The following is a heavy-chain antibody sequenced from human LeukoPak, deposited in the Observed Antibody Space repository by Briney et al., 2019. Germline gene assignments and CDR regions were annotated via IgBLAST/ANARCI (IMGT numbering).Heavy chain of an antibody. V-gene: IGHV4-59*08. CDR3: ARQFTSWSFYYYYGMDV. D-gene: IGHD2-2*01. J-gene: IGHJ6*02. CDR1: GGSISSYY. Sequence: SETLSLTCTVSGGSISSYYWSWIRQPPGKGLEWIGYIYYSGSTNYNPSLKSRVTISVDTSKNQFSLKLSSVTAADTAVYYCARQFTSWSFYYYYGMDVWGQGTTVTVSS. CDR2: IYYSGST.